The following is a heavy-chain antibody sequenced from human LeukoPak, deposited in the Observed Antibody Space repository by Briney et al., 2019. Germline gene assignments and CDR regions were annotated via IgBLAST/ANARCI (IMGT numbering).Heavy chain of an antibody. CDR1: GGSTSSSSYY. CDR2: IYYSGST. Sequence: SSETLSLTCTVSGGSTSSSSYYWGWIRQPPGKGLEWIGSIYYSGSTYYNPSLKSRVTISVDTSKNQFSLKLSSVTAADTAVYYCARRRRRGIQLFDYWGQGTLVTVSS. D-gene: IGHD5-18*01. V-gene: IGHV4-39*01. J-gene: IGHJ4*02. CDR3: ARRRRRGIQLFDY.